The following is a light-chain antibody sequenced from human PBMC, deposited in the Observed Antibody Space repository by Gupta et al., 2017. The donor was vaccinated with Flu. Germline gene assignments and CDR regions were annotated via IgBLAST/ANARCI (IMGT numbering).Light chain of an antibody. CDR3: QQYYSSPLT. J-gene: IGKJ4*01. CDR1: QSILYSSTNKNY. CDR2: WAS. V-gene: IGKV4-1*01. Sequence: DIVMTQSPDSLAVSLGERATINCKSSQSILYSSTNKNYLTWFQQKPGQPPKLLIYWASTRESGVPYRFSGSGSGTDFTLTISSLQAEDVAVYYCQQYYSSPLTFGGGTKVEIK.